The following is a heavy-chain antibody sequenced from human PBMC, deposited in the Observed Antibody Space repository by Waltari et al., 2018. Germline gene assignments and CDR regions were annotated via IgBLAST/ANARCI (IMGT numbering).Heavy chain of an antibody. CDR2: IYTSGST. D-gene: IGHD6-13*01. Sequence: QVQLQESGPGLVKPSQTLSLTSTVSGGSLSRGSSYRSWIRQPAGKGLEWIGRIYTSGSTNYNPSLKSRVTISVDTAKNQFSLKLSSVTAADTAVYYCAREKGSSSWETLFDYWGQGTLVTVSS. CDR3: AREKGSSSWETLFDY. CDR1: GGSLSRGSSY. V-gene: IGHV4-61*02. J-gene: IGHJ4*02.